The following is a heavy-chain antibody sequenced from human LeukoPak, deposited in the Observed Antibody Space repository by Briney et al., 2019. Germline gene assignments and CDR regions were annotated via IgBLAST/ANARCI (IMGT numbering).Heavy chain of an antibody. CDR2: IYSDGST. J-gene: IGHJ4*02. CDR1: GFTVSSNY. CDR3: ARLVRGIKADC. D-gene: IGHD3-10*01. Sequence: PGGSLRLSCAASGFTVSSNYMSWVRQAPGKGLEWVSIIYSDGSTYYADSVKGRFTISRDNSKNTLSLQMNSLRAEDTAVYYCARLVRGIKADCWGQGTLVTVSS. V-gene: IGHV3-66*01.